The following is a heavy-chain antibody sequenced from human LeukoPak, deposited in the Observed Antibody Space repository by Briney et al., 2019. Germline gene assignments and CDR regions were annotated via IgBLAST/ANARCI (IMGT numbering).Heavy chain of an antibody. CDR3: AQWGPYYGSGKVGNWFDP. J-gene: IGHJ5*02. Sequence: PSETLSLTCTVSGVSISSSSYYWGWIRQPPGKGLEWIGSFYYSGSTYYNPSLKSRVTISVDTSKNQFSLKLSSVTAADTAVYYCAQWGPYYGSGKVGNWFDPWGQGTLVTVSS. CDR2: FYYSGST. CDR1: GVSISSSSYY. D-gene: IGHD3-10*01. V-gene: IGHV4-39*01.